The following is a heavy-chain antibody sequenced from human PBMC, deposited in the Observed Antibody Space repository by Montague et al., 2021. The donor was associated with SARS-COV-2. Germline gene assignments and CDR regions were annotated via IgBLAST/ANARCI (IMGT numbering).Heavy chain of an antibody. CDR3: ARRRLREDYFDF. D-gene: IGHD4-17*01. CDR1: GDSVSSSDHY. CDR2: VDYSGYT. J-gene: IGHJ4*02. Sequence: SETLSLTRTASGDSVSSSDHYWGWIREPPGKGLEWLGLVDYSGYTYYXSCVKGRVTISIDASKNQFSLKLKSLTTTDTAIYHCARRRLREDYFDFWGQGTLLTVSS. V-gene: IGHV4-39*01.